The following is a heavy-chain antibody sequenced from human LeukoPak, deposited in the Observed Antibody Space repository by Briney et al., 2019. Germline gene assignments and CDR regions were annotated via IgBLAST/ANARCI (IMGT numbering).Heavy chain of an antibody. J-gene: IGHJ5*02. V-gene: IGHV1-2*02. CDR1: GYTLNGYY. D-gene: IGHD3-22*01. Sequence: VSVTVSCKASGYTLNGYYMHRVRQDPAPGLEWMGWVNPNSGRTNYQQQFQRKDTMTRDTSISTDHMELSSLRSEDTAVYYCATTYRTYYYDNRPTHNWFDPCGQGTLVTVSS. CDR3: ATTYRTYYYDNRPTHNWFDP. CDR2: VNPNSGRT.